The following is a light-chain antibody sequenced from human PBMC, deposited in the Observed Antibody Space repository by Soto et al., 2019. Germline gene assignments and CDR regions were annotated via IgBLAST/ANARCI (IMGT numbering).Light chain of an antibody. CDR2: DTS. V-gene: IGKV1-5*01. Sequence: DIQMTQSPSTLSASVGDSVTITCRASQSISSWLAWYQKKPGKAPKLLIYDTSTLETGVPSRFSGGGSGTEFTLTISSLQPDDFATYFCQQYESFSWTFGQGTKVEIQ. CDR3: QQYESFSWT. J-gene: IGKJ1*01. CDR1: QSISSW.